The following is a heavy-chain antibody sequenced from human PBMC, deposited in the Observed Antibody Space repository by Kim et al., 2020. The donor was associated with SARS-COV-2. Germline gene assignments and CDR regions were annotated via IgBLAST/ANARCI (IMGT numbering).Heavy chain of an antibody. V-gene: IGHV4-39*01. CDR3: ARRQITGVYFDY. J-gene: IGHJ4*02. Sequence: YSTPSIKSRVTMSVDTSKNQFSLKVNSVTAADTAVYYCARRQITGVYFDYWGQGTLVTVSS.